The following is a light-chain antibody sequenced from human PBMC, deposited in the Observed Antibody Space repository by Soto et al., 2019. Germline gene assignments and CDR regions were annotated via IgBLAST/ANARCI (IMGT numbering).Light chain of an antibody. J-gene: IGLJ2*01. V-gene: IGLV1-40*01. CDR2: GNS. CDR3: QSYDSSLSGVA. Sequence: QSVLTQPPSVSGAPGQRVTIACTGRSSNIGAGYDVHWYQQLPGTAPKLLIYGNSNRPSGVPDRFSGSKSGTSASLAITGLQAEDEADYYCQSYDSSLSGVAFGGGTKLTVL. CDR1: SSNIGAGYD.